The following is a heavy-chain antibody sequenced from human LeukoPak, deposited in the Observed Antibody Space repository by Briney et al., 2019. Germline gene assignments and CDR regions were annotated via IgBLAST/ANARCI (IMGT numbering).Heavy chain of an antibody. Sequence: GGSLRLSCAASGFTFSSYSMNWVRQAPGKGLEWVSYISSSSSTIYYADSVKGRFTISRDNAKNSLYLQMNSLRAEDTAVYYCARDRSMLPLSDWGQETLVTVSS. CDR1: GFTFSSYS. CDR2: ISSSSSTI. CDR3: ARDRSMLPLSD. J-gene: IGHJ4*02. V-gene: IGHV3-48*01. D-gene: IGHD3-10*02.